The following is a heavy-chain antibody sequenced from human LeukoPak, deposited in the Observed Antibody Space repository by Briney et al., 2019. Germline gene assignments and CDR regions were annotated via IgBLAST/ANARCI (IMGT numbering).Heavy chain of an antibody. CDR1: GGSFSGYY. CDR3: ARGHVLRYFDWLPLRYYFDY. CDR2: INHSGST. Sequence: SETLSLTCAVYGGSFSGYYWSWIRQPPGKGLEWIGEINHSGSTNYNPSLKSQVTISVDTSKNQFSLKLSSVTAADAAVYYCARGHVLRYFDWLPLRYYFDYWGQGTLVTVSS. V-gene: IGHV4-34*01. J-gene: IGHJ4*02. D-gene: IGHD3-9*01.